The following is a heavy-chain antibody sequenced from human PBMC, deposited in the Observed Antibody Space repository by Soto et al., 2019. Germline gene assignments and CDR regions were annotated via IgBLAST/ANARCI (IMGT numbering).Heavy chain of an antibody. V-gene: IGHV4-39*01. CDR2: IYYSGST. Sequence: QLQLQESGPGLVKPSETLSLTCTVSGGAISSSSYYWGWIRQPPGKGLEWIGSIYYSGSTYYNPARKSRVTISVDTSKHQFSLKLSSVTAADTAVYYCARHDIVVVPAAIPGYFEYWGQGTLVTVSS. CDR3: ARHDIVVVPAAIPGYFEY. D-gene: IGHD2-2*02. J-gene: IGHJ4*02. CDR1: GGAISSSSYY.